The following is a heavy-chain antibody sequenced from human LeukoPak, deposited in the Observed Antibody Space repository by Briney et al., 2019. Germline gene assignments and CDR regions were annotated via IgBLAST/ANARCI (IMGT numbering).Heavy chain of an antibody. CDR1: GYTFTSYY. Sequence: GASVKVSCKASGYTFTSYYMHWVRQAPGQGLEWMGRIIPILGIANYAQKFQGRVTITADKSTSTAYMELSSLRSEDTAVYYCAKHYETTFDYWGQGTLVTVSS. V-gene: IGHV1-69*02. CDR2: IIPILGIA. J-gene: IGHJ4*02. D-gene: IGHD3-3*01. CDR3: AKHYETTFDY.